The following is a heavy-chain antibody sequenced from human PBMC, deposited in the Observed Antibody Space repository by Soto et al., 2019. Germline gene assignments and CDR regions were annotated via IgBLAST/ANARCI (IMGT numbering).Heavy chain of an antibody. J-gene: IGHJ4*02. V-gene: IGHV1-69*13. CDR2: IIPLFGTA. Sequence: SVKVSCKASGGTFSSYAISWVRQAPGQGLEWMGGIIPLFGTANYAQKFQGRVTITADESTSTAYMELSSLRSEDTAVYYCATWSGSGLVLGYWGQGTLVTVSS. D-gene: IGHD6-6*01. CDR3: ATWSGSGLVLGY. CDR1: GGTFSSYA.